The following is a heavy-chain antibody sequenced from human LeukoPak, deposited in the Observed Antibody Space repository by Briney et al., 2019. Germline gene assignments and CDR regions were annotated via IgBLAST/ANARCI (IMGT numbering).Heavy chain of an antibody. V-gene: IGHV3-23*01. CDR2: ISGSGGST. Sequence: GGSLRLSCAASGSTFSSYAMSWVRQAPGKGLEWVSAISGSGGSTYYADSVKGRFTISRDNSKNTLYLQMNSLRAEDTAVYYCAKEHDYCSGGSCYPAFDYWGQGTLVTVSS. CDR3: AKEHDYCSGGSCYPAFDY. J-gene: IGHJ4*02. CDR1: GSTFSSYA. D-gene: IGHD2-15*01.